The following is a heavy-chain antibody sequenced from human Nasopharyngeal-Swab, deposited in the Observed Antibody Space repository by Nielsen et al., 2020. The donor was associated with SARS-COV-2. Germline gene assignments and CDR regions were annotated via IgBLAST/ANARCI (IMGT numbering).Heavy chain of an antibody. CDR3: AKVLREWEVAYYYYSMDV. V-gene: IGHV3-23*01. J-gene: IGHJ6*02. D-gene: IGHD3-16*01. CDR1: GFTFSTYA. Sequence: GESLKISCAASGFTFSTYALSWVRQAPGKGLEWVSAISGSGAVTHYADSVKGRFTISRDNSKNTLSLHMISLRAEDTAVYYCAKVLREWEVAYYYYSMDVWGQGTTVTVSS. CDR2: ISGSGAVT.